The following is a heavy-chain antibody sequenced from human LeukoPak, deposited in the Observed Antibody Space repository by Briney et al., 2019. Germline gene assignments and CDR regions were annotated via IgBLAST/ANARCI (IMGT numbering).Heavy chain of an antibody. CDR3: ARQGYDFWSGYRDAFDI. Sequence: SETLSLTCAVYGGSFSGYYWSWIRQLPGKGLEWIGEINHSGSTNYNPSLKTRVTISIDTSKNQFSLKLSSVTAADTAVYYCARQGYDFWSGYRDAFDIWGQGTMVTVSS. CDR2: INHSGST. CDR1: GGSFSGYY. D-gene: IGHD3-3*01. J-gene: IGHJ3*02. V-gene: IGHV4-34*01.